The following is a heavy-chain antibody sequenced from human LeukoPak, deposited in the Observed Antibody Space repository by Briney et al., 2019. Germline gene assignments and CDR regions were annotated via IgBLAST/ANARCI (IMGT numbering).Heavy chain of an antibody. CDR2: ISSTGSTI. J-gene: IGHJ4*02. V-gene: IGHV3-11*01. D-gene: IGHD2-2*02. CDR1: GFTLSDYY. Sequence: GGSLRLSCAASGFTLSDYYMSWIRQPPGKGLEWVSYISSTGSTIYYAGSVKGRFALSRDNAKNSLFLQMNSLRDEDTAVYFCARGARRCGSSSCYRLADYWGQGTLVTVSS. CDR3: ARGARRCGSSSCYRLADY.